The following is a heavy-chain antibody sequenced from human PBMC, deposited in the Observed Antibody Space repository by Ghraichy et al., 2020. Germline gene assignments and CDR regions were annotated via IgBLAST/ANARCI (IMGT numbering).Heavy chain of an antibody. D-gene: IGHD3-22*01. J-gene: IGHJ3*02. CDR3: ARDATLTSSGYPYDAFDI. CDR1: GFTFSSYA. V-gene: IGHV3-30-3*01. CDR2: ISYDGSNK. Sequence: GGSLRLSCAASGFTFSSYAMHWVRQAPGKGLEWVAVISYDGSNKYYAYSVKGRFTISRDKSKNTLYLQMNSLRAEDTAVYYCARDATLTSSGYPYDAFDIWGQGTMVTVSS.